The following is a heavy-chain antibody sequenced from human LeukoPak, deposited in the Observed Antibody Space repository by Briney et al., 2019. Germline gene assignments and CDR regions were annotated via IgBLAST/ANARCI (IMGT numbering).Heavy chain of an antibody. Sequence: ASVKVSCKASGYTFTSYAMHWVRQAPGQRLEWMGWINAGNGNTKYSQKFQGRVTITRDTSASTAYMELSSLRSEDTAVFYCARFDRYCGGDCRPPFDYWGQGTLVTVSS. D-gene: IGHD2-21*02. CDR1: GYTFTSYA. CDR2: INAGNGNT. J-gene: IGHJ4*02. CDR3: ARFDRYCGGDCRPPFDY. V-gene: IGHV1-3*01.